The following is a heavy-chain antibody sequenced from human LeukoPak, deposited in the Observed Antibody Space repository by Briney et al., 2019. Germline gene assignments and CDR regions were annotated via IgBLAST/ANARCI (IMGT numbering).Heavy chain of an antibody. CDR3: AKDAGWELPGYYYYYGMDV. D-gene: IGHD1-26*01. J-gene: IGHJ6*02. V-gene: IGHV3-9*01. CDR1: GFTFSTYW. CDR2: ISWNSGSI. Sequence: SGGSLRLSCAASGFTFSTYWMHWVRQAPGKGLEWVSGISWNSGSIGYADSVKGRFTISRDNAKNSLYLQMNSLRAEDTALYYCAKDAGWELPGYYYYYGMDVWGQGTTVTVSS.